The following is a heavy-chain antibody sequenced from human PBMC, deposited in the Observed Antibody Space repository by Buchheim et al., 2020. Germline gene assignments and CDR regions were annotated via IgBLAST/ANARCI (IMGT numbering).Heavy chain of an antibody. CDR3: ARDRVGPTDY. V-gene: IGHV1-2*06. Sequence: QVQLVQSGAEVKRPGASVKVSCRTSGYSFIDYYIHWVRQAPGQGLEWMGRINPNSGATDYARQFRGRVPLTRDTSINTAYMEVTGLTSDDTALYYCARDRVGPTDYWGQGT. D-gene: IGHD1-26*01. J-gene: IGHJ4*02. CDR1: GYSFIDYY. CDR2: INPNSGAT.